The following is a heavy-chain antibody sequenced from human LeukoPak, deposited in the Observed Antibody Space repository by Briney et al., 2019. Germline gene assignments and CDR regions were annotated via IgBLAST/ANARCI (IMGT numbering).Heavy chain of an antibody. V-gene: IGHV1-2*02. CDR2: INPNSGGT. D-gene: IGHD6-19*01. CDR3: ARGTSGWYYYFDY. CDR1: GYTFTGYY. J-gene: IGHJ4*02. Sequence: ASVKVSCKASGYTFTGYYMHWVRQAPGQRLGWMGWINPNSGGTNYAQKFQGRVAMTRDTSITTGYMELSRLRSDDTAVYYCARGTSGWYYYFDYWAQGVLVTVSS.